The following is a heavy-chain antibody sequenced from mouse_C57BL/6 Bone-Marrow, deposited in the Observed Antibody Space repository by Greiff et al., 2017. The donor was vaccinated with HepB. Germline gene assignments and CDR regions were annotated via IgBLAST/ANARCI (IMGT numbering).Heavy chain of an antibody. J-gene: IGHJ1*03. CDR2: ISYSGST. V-gene: IGHV3-1*01. CDR3: SRDGDGSSYWYFDV. CDR1: GYSITSGYD. Sequence: EVQLQESGPGMVKPSQSLSLTCTVTGYSITSGYDWHWIRHFPGNKLEWMGYISYSGSTNYNPTLKSRISITHDTSKNHFFLKLNSVTTEDTATYYCSRDGDGSSYWYFDVWGTGTTVTVSS. D-gene: IGHD1-1*01.